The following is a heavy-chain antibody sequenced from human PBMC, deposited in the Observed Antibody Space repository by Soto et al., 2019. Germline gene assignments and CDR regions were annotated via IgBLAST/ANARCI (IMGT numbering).Heavy chain of an antibody. Sequence: QVQLQQWGAGLLKPSETLSLTCAMYGGSFSDYYWSWVRQPPGKGLEWIGEINHGGNSNYNPSLKCRVTISVDTSNNQFSLKLTSVTAADTGVYYCAGREFSTSSFYYYYYAMDVWGQGTTVTVS. D-gene: IGHD6-6*01. V-gene: IGHV4-34*01. CDR2: INHGGNS. CDR3: AGREFSTSSFYYYYYAMDV. J-gene: IGHJ6*02. CDR1: GGSFSDYY.